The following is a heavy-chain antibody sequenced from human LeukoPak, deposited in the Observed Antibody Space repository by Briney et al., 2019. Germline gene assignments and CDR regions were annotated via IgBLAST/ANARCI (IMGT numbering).Heavy chain of an antibody. CDR3: ARYRAFDI. CDR2: IYNSGNT. J-gene: IGHJ3*02. Sequence: SETLSLTCTVSGVSISGYYWSWIRQPPGEGLEWIGYIYNSGNTNYNPSLKSRVTISVDTSKNQFSLKLTSVTAADTAVYYCARYRAFDIWGRGTLDTVSS. CDR1: GVSISGYY. V-gene: IGHV4-59*01.